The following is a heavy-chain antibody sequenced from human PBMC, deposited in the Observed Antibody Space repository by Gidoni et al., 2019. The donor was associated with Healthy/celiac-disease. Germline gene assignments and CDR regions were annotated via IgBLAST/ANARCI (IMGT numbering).Heavy chain of an antibody. D-gene: IGHD3-10*01. J-gene: IGHJ4*02. CDR3: ARDEGYYGSGSYFHY. V-gene: IGHV1-2*02. Sequence: QVQLVQSGAEVQKPGASVKASCKAYGNTFPGYYLHWVRQVPGQGLEWMGWINPNSGGTNYAQKFQGRVTMTRDTSISTAYMDLSRLRSDDTAVYYCARDEGYYGSGSYFHYWGQGTLVTVSS. CDR2: INPNSGGT. CDR1: GNTFPGYY.